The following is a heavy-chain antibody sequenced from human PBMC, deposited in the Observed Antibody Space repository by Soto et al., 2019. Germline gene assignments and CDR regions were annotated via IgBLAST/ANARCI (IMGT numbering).Heavy chain of an antibody. CDR1: CYTLTRYG. D-gene: IGHD6-19*01. V-gene: IGHV1-18*01. CDR3: ERDEAVAGRLIWFDP. J-gene: IGHJ5*02. CDR2: ISAYNGNT. Sequence: ASVNVSCKASCYTLTRYGISGVRQAPGQGLEWMGWISAYNGNTNYAQKLQGRVTMTTDTSTSTAYMELRSLRSDDTAVYYCERDEAVAGRLIWFDPWGQGTLVTVSS.